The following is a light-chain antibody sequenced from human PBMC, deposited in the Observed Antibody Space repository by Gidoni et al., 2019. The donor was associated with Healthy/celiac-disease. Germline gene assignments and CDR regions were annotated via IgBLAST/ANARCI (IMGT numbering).Light chain of an antibody. J-gene: IGKJ5*01. V-gene: IGKV3-15*01. CDR2: GAS. CDR1: QSVSRN. Sequence: EIVMTQSPATLSVSPGERATLSCRASQSVSRNLAWYQQKPGHAPRLLIYGASTRATGIPARFSCSGSGTELTLPISSLQSADFSVYYCQQYNNWPPITFGQGTRLEIK. CDR3: QQYNNWPPIT.